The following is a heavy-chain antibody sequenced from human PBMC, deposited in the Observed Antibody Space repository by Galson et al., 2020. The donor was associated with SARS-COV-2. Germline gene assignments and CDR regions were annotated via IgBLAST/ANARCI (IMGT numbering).Heavy chain of an antibody. CDR2: ISYDGSNK. J-gene: IGHJ4*02. CDR1: GFTFSSYA. Sequence: GGSLRLSCAASGFTFSSYAMHWVRQAPGKGLEWVAVISYDGSNKYYADSVKGRFTISRDNSKNTLYLQMNSLRAEDTAVYYCARPYSGSYFSYFDYWGQGTLVTVSS. V-gene: IGHV3-30*04. CDR3: ARPYSGSYFSYFDY. D-gene: IGHD1-26*01.